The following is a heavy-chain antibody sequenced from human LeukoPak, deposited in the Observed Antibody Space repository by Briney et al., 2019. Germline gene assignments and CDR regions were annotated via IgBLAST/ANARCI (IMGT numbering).Heavy chain of an antibody. CDR3: ARVVSPRGWFDP. CDR2: ISAYNGNT. J-gene: IGHJ5*02. Sequence: ASVKVTCKASGYTFTSYGISWVRQAPGQGLEWMGWISAYNGNTNYAQKLQGRVTMTTGTSTSTAYMELRSLRSDDTAVYYCARVVSPRGWFDPWGQGTLVTVSS. D-gene: IGHD3-10*01. V-gene: IGHV1-18*01. CDR1: GYTFTSYG.